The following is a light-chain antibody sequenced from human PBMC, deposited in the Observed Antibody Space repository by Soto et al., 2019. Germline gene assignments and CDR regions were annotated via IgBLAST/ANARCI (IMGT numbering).Light chain of an antibody. CDR1: QSVLYSSNNKNY. V-gene: IGKV4-1*01. CDR3: QQFHSYPLT. J-gene: IGKJ4*01. Sequence: DIVMTQSPESLAVSLGERATINCKSSQSVLYSSNNKNYLAWYQHKPGQPPKLLLYWASMRESGVPDRISGSGSGTDLTITINSLQAEDVEVYYCQQFHSYPLTFGGGTKVDIK. CDR2: WAS.